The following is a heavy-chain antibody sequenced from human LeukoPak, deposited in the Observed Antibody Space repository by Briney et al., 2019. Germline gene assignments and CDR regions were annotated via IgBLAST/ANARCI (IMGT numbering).Heavy chain of an antibody. CDR2: ISWNSGSI. Sequence: GRSLRLSCAASGFTFDDYAMHWVRQAPRKGLEWVSGISWNSGSIGYADSVKGRFTISRDNAKNSLYLQMNSLRAEDTALYYCAKDIYYYDSSGHDAFDIWGQGTMVTVSS. CDR3: AKDIYYYDSSGHDAFDI. J-gene: IGHJ3*02. V-gene: IGHV3-9*01. D-gene: IGHD3-22*01. CDR1: GFTFDDYA.